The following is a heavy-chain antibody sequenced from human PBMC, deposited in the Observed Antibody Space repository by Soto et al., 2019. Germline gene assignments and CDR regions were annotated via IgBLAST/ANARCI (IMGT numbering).Heavy chain of an antibody. D-gene: IGHD6-13*01. CDR2: IYWDDDK. V-gene: IGHV2-5*02. CDR3: ARIRGIAAAGTLHYYYYGMDV. J-gene: IGHJ6*02. Sequence: SGPTLVNPTQTLTLTCTFSGFSLSTSGVGVGWIRQPPGKALEWLALIYWDDDKRYSPSLKSRLTITKDTSKNQVVLTMTNMEPVDTATYYCARIRGIAAAGTLHYYYYGMDVWGQGTTVTVSS. CDR1: GFSLSTSGVG.